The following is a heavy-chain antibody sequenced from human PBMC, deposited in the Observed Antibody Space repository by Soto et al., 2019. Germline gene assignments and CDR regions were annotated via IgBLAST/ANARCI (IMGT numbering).Heavy chain of an antibody. V-gene: IGHV3-48*01. CDR1: GFTFSSYS. J-gene: IGHJ4*02. CDR2: ISDISSNI. D-gene: IGHD2-15*01. CDR3: ARDKGSSSWHSFDY. Sequence: EVQLVESGGGLVQPGGSLRLSCAASGFTFSSYSMDWVRQAPGKGLEWVSYISDISSNIHYADSVKGRFTISRDDDKNSLYLHMNSLRGEDTAVYYCARDKGSSSWHSFDYWGQGILVTVSS.